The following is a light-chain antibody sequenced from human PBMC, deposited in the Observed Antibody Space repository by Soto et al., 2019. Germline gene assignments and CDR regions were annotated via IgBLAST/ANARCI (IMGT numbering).Light chain of an antibody. CDR2: LNSDGSH. Sequence: QLVLTQSPSASASLGASVKLTCTLSSGHNSYAIAWHQQQPEKGPRYLMKLNSDGSHSKGDGIPDRFLGSSSGAERYLTISSLQSEDEADYYCQTWGTGIRVFGGGTKLTVL. CDR1: SGHNSYA. V-gene: IGLV4-69*01. J-gene: IGLJ3*02. CDR3: QTWGTGIRV.